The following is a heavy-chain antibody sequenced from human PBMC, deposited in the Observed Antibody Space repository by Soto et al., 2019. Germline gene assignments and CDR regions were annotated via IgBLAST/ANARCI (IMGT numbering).Heavy chain of an antibody. D-gene: IGHD6-13*01. CDR1: GFTFSNAW. V-gene: IGHV3-15*07. CDR3: TTDLGYSSSWYDYYYYYGMDV. Sequence: GGSLRLSCAASGFTFSNAWMNWVRQAPGKGLEWVGRIKSKTDGGTTDYAAPVKGRFTISRDDSKNTLYLQMNSLKTEDTAVYYCTTDLGYSSSWYDYYYYYGMDVWGQGTTVTVSS. J-gene: IGHJ6*02. CDR2: IKSKTDGGTT.